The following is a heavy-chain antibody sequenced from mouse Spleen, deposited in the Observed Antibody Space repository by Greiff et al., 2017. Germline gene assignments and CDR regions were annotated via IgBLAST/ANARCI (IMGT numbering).Heavy chain of an antibody. Sequence: QVQLKQSGAELARPGASVKLSCKASGYTFTSYGISWVKQRTGQGLEWIGEIYPRSGNTYYNEKFKGKATLTADKSSSTAYMELRSLTSEDSAVYFCARYGSFDYWGQGTTLTVSS. J-gene: IGHJ2*01. V-gene: IGHV1-81*01. CDR2: IYPRSGNT. D-gene: IGHD1-1*01. CDR3: ARYGSFDY. CDR1: GYTFTSYG.